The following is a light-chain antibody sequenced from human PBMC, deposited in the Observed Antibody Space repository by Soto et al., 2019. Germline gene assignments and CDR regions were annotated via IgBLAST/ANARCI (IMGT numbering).Light chain of an antibody. V-gene: IGLV2-14*01. CDR1: SSDVGSYNF. CDR2: EVS. J-gene: IGLJ1*01. CDR3: SSYTSSTTSV. Sequence: HSVLTQPASVSGSPGQSITISCTGTSSDVGSYNFVSWYQQHPGKAPKLIIYEVSNRPSGISNRFSGSKSDNTASLTISGLQAEDEADYYCSSYTSSTTSVFGIGTKLTVL.